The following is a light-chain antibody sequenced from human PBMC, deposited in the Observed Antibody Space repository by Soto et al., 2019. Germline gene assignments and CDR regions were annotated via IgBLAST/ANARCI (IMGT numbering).Light chain of an antibody. CDR3: CSYAGSYTYD. CDR1: SSDVGNYNY. V-gene: IGLV2-11*01. Sequence: QSALTQPRSVSGSPGQSVTISCTGTSSDVGNYNYVSWYQQHPDKAPKLMIYDVSKRPSGVPDRFSGSKSGNTASLTISGLQAEDEADYYCCSYAGSYTYDFGTGTKVTVL. CDR2: DVS. J-gene: IGLJ1*01.